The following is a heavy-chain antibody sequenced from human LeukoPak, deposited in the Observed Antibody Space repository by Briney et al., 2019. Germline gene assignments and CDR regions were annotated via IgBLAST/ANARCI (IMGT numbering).Heavy chain of an antibody. D-gene: IGHD6-13*01. CDR1: GYTFTSYD. J-gene: IGHJ4*02. Sequence: ASVKVSCKASGYTFTSYDINWVRQATGQGLEWMGWMNPNSGNTGYAQKFQGRVTMTTDTSTSTAYMELRSLRSDDTAVYYCARDLGPEGSSWSTWGQGTLVTVSS. CDR3: ARDLGPEGSSWST. CDR2: MNPNSGNT. V-gene: IGHV1-8*02.